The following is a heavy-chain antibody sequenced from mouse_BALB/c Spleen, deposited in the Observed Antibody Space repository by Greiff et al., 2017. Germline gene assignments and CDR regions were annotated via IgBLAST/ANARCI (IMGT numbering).Heavy chain of an antibody. Sequence: VQLKESGAELVRPGALVKLSCKASGFNIKDYYMHWVKQRPEQGLEWIGWIDPENGNTIYDPKFQGKASITADTSSNTAYLQLSSLTSEDTAVYYCASLYYAMDYWGQGTSVTVS. V-gene: IGHV14-1*02. CDR3: ASLYYAMDY. CDR2: IDPENGNT. J-gene: IGHJ4*01. CDR1: GFNIKDYY.